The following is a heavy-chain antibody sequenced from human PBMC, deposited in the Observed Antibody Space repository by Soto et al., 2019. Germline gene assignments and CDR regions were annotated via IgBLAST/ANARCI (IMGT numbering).Heavy chain of an antibody. D-gene: IGHD4-17*01. CDR3: AKDRGDYEYYFDY. Sequence: PGGSLRLSCAASGFTFSNYAMHWVRQAPGKGLEWVAVISYDGSKNYYADSVKGRFTISRDNSKNTPYLQMNSLRAEDTAVYYCAKDRGDYEYYFDYWGQGTLVTVSS. V-gene: IGHV3-30*18. CDR1: GFTFSNYA. J-gene: IGHJ4*02. CDR2: ISYDGSKN.